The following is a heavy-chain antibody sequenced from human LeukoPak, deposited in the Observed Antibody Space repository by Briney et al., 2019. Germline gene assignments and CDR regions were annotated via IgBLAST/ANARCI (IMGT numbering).Heavy chain of an antibody. CDR3: ARAVGYCSSNSCYLGY. Sequence: GASVKVSCKASGYNFNSYAMNWVRQAPGQGFEWMGWINTDTGNPTYAQGFRGRFVFSVDTSVSTAYLQISSLKAEDTALYYCARAVGYCSSNSCYLGYWGQGTLVTVSS. D-gene: IGHD2-2*03. V-gene: IGHV7-4-1*02. CDR1: GYNFNSYA. CDR2: INTDTGNP. J-gene: IGHJ4*02.